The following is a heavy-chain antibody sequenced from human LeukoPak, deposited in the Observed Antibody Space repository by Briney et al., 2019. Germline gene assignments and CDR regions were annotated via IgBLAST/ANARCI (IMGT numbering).Heavy chain of an antibody. CDR3: ARGGSGSYFSWLDP. Sequence: EASVKVSCKASGYTFTGYYMHWVRQAPGQGLECVGWINPNSGGTNYAQKFQGRVTMTRDTSISTAYMELSRLRSDDTAVYYCARGGSGSYFSWLDPWGQGTLVTVSS. CDR2: INPNSGGT. CDR1: GYTFTGYY. J-gene: IGHJ5*02. D-gene: IGHD3-10*01. V-gene: IGHV1-2*02.